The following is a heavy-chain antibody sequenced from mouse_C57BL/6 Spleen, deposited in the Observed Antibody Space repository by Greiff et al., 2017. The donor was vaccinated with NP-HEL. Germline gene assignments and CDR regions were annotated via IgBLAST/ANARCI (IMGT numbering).Heavy chain of an antibody. CDR1: GYTFPSYW. V-gene: IGHV1-52*01. CDR2: IDPSDSET. Sequence: QVQLQQPGAELVRPGSSVKLSCKASGYTFPSYWMHWVKQRPIQGLEWIGNIDPSDSETHYNQKIKDKATLTVDKSSSTAYMQLSSLTSEYSAVYYCARFSYDYDGGVFDYWGQGTTLTVSS. D-gene: IGHD2-4*01. CDR3: ARFSYDYDGGVFDY. J-gene: IGHJ2*01.